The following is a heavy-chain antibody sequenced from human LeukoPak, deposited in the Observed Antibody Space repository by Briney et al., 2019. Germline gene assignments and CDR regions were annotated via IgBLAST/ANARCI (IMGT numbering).Heavy chain of an antibody. Sequence: GGSLRLSCAASGFTFSSYAMSWVRQAPGKGLEWVSYISSSGSTIYYADSVKGRFTISRDNAKNSLYLQMNSLRAEDTAVYYCARDITMVRGVIDYWGQGTLVTVSS. J-gene: IGHJ4*02. CDR2: ISSSGSTI. V-gene: IGHV3-48*04. CDR3: ARDITMVRGVIDY. D-gene: IGHD3-10*01. CDR1: GFTFSSYA.